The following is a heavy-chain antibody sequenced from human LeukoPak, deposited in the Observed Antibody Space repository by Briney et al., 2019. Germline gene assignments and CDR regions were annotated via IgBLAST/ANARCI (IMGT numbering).Heavy chain of an antibody. Sequence: AGGSLRLSCAASGFTFSRYEMHWVRQAPGKGLGWVTLISNDGSNKYHADSVKGRFTISRDNSKNTLSLQMNSLRVEDTAVYYCATLFVATAPPDYWGQGTLVTVSS. CDR3: ATLFVATAPPDY. V-gene: IGHV3-30-3*01. CDR1: GFTFSRYE. CDR2: ISNDGSNK. J-gene: IGHJ4*02. D-gene: IGHD5-18*01.